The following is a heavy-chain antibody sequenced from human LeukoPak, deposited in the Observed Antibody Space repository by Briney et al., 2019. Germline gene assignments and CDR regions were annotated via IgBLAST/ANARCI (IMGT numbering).Heavy chain of an antibody. CDR2: INHSGST. CDR1: GGSFSGFY. CDR3: ARVGHGQQWTTAGEVGY. V-gene: IGHV4-34*01. J-gene: IGHJ4*02. D-gene: IGHD6-19*01. Sequence: SETLSLTCAVYGGSFSGFYWTWIRQPPGKGLEWIGEINHSGSTNYNPSLKSRVTISVDTSKNQFSLKLSSVTAADTAVYYCARVGHGQQWTTAGEVGYWGQGTLVTVSS.